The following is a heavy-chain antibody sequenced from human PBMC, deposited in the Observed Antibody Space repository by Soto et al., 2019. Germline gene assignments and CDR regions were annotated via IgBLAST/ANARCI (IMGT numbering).Heavy chain of an antibody. CDR2: MNPNSGDT. J-gene: IGHJ4*02. CDR3: ARWLWNDADY. V-gene: IGHV1-8*01. CDR1: GYTFSDFD. D-gene: IGHD1-1*01. Sequence: QVQLVQSGAEVKKPGASVKVSCKASGYTFSDFDIHWVRQATGQGLEWMGWMNPNSGDTGYAQKFQGRVTMTRNASITTAYMELSSLRSEDTAVYYCARWLWNDADYWGQGTLVTVSP.